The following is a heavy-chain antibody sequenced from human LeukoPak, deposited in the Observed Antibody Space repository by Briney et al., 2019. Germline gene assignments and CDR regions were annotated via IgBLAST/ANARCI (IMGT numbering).Heavy chain of an antibody. V-gene: IGHV4-61*02. J-gene: IGHJ3*02. Sequence: SQTLSLTCTVSGGSISSGSYYWSWIRQPAGRGLEWIGRIYTSGGTNYNPSLKSRVTISVDTSKNQFSLKLSSVTAADTAVYYCAGGRIAVAGTGAFDIWGQGTMVTVSS. CDR1: GGSISSGSYY. D-gene: IGHD6-19*01. CDR3: AGGRIAVAGTGAFDI. CDR2: IYTSGGT.